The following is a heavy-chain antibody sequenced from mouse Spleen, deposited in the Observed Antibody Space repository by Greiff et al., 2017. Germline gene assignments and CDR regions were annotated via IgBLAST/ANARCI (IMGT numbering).Heavy chain of an antibody. CDR1: GYTFTTYP. Sequence: QVQLQQSGAELVKPGASVKMSCKASGYTFTTYPIEWMKQNHGKSLEWIGNFHPYNDDTKYNEKFKGKATLTVETSSSTVYLELSRLTSDDSAVYYCARTSYYGSSSYAMDYWGQGTSVTVSS. V-gene: IGHV1-47*01. CDR2: FHPYNDDT. CDR3: ARTSYYGSSSYAMDY. J-gene: IGHJ4*01. D-gene: IGHD1-1*01.